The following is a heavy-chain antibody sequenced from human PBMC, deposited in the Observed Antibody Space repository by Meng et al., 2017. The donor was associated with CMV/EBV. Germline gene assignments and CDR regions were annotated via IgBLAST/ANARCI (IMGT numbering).Heavy chain of an antibody. Sequence: FSSYTISWVRQAPGQGLEWMGRIIPILGIANYAQKFQGRVTITADKSTSTAYMELSSLRSEDTAVYYWARDPKYCSSTSCPVAGWFDPWGQGTLVTVSS. CDR1: FSSYT. CDR3: ARDPKYCSSTSCPVAGWFDP. D-gene: IGHD2-2*01. CDR2: IIPILGIA. J-gene: IGHJ5*02. V-gene: IGHV1-69*04.